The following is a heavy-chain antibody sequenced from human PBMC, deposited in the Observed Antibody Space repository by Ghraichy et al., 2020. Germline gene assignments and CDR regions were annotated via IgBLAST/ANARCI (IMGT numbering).Heavy chain of an antibody. Sequence: SVKVSCKASGGTFSSYAISWVRQAPGQGLEWMGGIIPIFGTANYAQKFQGRVTITADESTSTAYMELSSLRSEDTAVYYCARGSGLGYCTNGVCYTGFDYWGQGTLVTVSS. D-gene: IGHD2-8*01. J-gene: IGHJ4*02. CDR2: IIPIFGTA. CDR1: GGTFSSYA. V-gene: IGHV1-69*13. CDR3: ARGSGLGYCTNGVCYTGFDY.